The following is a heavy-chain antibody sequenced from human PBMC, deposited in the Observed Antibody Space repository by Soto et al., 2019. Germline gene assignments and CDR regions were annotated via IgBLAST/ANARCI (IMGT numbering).Heavy chain of an antibody. CDR2: SSSSSSTI. V-gene: IGHV3-48*02. CDR1: GFTFSSYA. D-gene: IGHD3-10*01. Sequence: PGGSLRLSCAASGFTFSSYAMSWVRQAPGKGLEWVSYSSSSSSTIYYADSVRGRLTISRDNAKNSLYLHMNSLRDEGTAVYYCARTMLWFGEFLERPPMGRLDPWGQGTLVTVSS. J-gene: IGHJ5*02. CDR3: ARTMLWFGEFLERPPMGRLDP.